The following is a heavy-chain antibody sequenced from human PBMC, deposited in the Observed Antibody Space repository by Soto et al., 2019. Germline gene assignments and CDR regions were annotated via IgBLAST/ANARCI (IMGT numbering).Heavy chain of an antibody. CDR3: SKDHGSSWYEIDY. CDR1: GFTFSNYA. V-gene: IGHV3-23*01. J-gene: IGHJ4*02. Sequence: PGGSLRLSCAASGFTFSNYAVTWVRQAPGKGLEWVSTISGSGGSTYYADSVKGRFIISRDNSKNTLYLQMNSLRAEDTAVYYCSKDHGSSWYEIDYWAQRTLVTVSS. CDR2: ISGSGGST. D-gene: IGHD6-13*01.